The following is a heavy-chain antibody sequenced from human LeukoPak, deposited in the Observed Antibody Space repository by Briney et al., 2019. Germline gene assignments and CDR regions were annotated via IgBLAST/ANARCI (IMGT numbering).Heavy chain of an antibody. CDR1: GFTFSSYS. J-gene: IGHJ4*02. Sequence: PGGSLRLSCAASGFTFSSYSMNWVRQAPGKGLEWVSYISSSSSIIYYADSVKGRFTISRDNAKNSLCLQMNSLRDEDTAVYYCARTTGSYYGHFDYWGQGTLVTVSS. CDR3: ARTTGSYYGHFDY. V-gene: IGHV3-48*02. D-gene: IGHD1-26*01. CDR2: ISSSSSII.